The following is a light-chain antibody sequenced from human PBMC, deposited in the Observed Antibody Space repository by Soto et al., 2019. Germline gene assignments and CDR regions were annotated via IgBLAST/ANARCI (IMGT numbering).Light chain of an antibody. CDR2: SNN. CDR3: PAWDDSLNGQV. Sequence: QSVRTQPPSASGTPGQRVTTSCSGSSSNIGSNTVNWYQQLPGTAPKLLSYSNNQRPSGVPDRFSGSKSGTSASLAISGLQSEDEADYYCPAWDDSLNGQVFGTGSRSP. V-gene: IGLV1-44*01. J-gene: IGLJ1*01. CDR1: SSNIGSNT.